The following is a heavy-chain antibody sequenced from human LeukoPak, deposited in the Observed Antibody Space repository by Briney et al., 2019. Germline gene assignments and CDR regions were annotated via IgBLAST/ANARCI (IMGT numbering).Heavy chain of an antibody. CDR3: ASPSPGGGAAGLFDY. D-gene: IGHD6-13*01. J-gene: IGHJ4*02. Sequence: GGSLRLSCAASGFTFSSYAMSWVRQAPGKGLEWVSAISGRGGSTYYADSVRGRFTISRDNSRNTLYLQMNSLRADDTAVYYCASPSPGGGAAGLFDYWGQGTLVTVSS. CDR1: GFTFSSYA. CDR2: ISGRGGST. V-gene: IGHV3-23*01.